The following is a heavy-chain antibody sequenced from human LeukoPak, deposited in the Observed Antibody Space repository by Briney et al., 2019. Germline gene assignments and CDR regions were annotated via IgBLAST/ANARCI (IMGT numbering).Heavy chain of an antibody. V-gene: IGHV3-21*01. CDR3: ARDGRGDYCSGGNCLMFDP. CDR2: ISGSSSYI. D-gene: IGHD2-15*01. J-gene: IGHJ5*02. CDR1: GFTFSSYE. Sequence: GGSLRLSCAASGFTFSSYEMNWVRQAPGKGLEWVSSISGSSSYIYYADSVKGRFTISRNNAKKSLFLQMNSLRAEDTAVYYCARDGRGDYCSGGNCLMFDPWGQGTLVTVSS.